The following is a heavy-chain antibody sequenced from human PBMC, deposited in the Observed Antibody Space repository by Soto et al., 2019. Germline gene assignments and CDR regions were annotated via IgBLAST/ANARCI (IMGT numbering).Heavy chain of an antibody. J-gene: IGHJ4*02. Sequence: PSETLSLTCSVSGGTISDYYWSWIRQTPEKGLEWIGYIYYSGSTNYDPSLKSRVTMLIDMSKNQFSLKLTSVSAADTAVYYGAAAPGYWGQGTLVTVSS. CDR1: GGTISDYY. CDR2: IYYSGST. D-gene: IGHD2-15*01. V-gene: IGHV4-59*01. CDR3: AAAPGY.